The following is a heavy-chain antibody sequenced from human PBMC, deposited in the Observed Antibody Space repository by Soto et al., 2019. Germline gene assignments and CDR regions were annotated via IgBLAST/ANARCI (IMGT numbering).Heavy chain of an antibody. V-gene: IGHV2-5*01. CDR3: AHKLDTVDWFGP. D-gene: IGHD5-18*01. CDR2: IYWNDDK. Sequence: QITLEESGPTLVKSTQTLTLTCSFSGFSLRNGGVGVGWIRQPPGKALEWVALIYWNDDKRYSPFLKNRLTLIKDTFKDQVVLTMTNVDPVDTATYYCAHKLDTVDWFGPWGQGILVTVSS. CDR1: GFSLRNGGVG. J-gene: IGHJ5*02.